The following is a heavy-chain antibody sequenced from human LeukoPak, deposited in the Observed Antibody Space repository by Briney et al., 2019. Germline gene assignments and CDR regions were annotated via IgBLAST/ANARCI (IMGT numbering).Heavy chain of an antibody. CDR3: ARVHDSSGYYWYFDL. CDR2: IYPGDSDP. J-gene: IGHJ2*01. CDR1: GSRCNTYW. D-gene: IGHD3-22*01. Sequence: GESLKISCKGSGSRCNTYWIAWVRQMPGKGLEWMGIIYPGDSDPRYRPSFQGQVNISADKSISTAYLQWNSLKASDTAMYYCARVHDSSGYYWYFDLWGRGTLVTVSS. V-gene: IGHV5-51*01.